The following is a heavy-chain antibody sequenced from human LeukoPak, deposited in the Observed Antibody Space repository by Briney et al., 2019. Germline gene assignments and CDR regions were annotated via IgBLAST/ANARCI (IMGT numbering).Heavy chain of an antibody. CDR1: GGTFSNYA. J-gene: IGHJ3*02. Sequence: ASVKVSCKTSGGTFSNYAISWVRQAPGQGLEWMGKIVPMFGTANYAQKFQGRVTITTDESTSTAYLDLSSLKSEDTAVYYCATESYVYCTSTSCPDAFDIWGQGTMVTVS. V-gene: IGHV1-69*05. D-gene: IGHD2-2*01. CDR2: IVPMFGTA. CDR3: ATESYVYCTSTSCPDAFDI.